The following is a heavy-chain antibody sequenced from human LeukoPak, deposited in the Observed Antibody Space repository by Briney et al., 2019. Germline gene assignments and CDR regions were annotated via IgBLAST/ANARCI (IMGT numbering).Heavy chain of an antibody. CDR3: ARTDFWSGYYPI. CDR2: IYTSGST. D-gene: IGHD3-3*01. J-gene: IGHJ4*02. Sequence: PSETLSLTCTVSGGSISSGSYYWSWIRQPAGKGLEWIGRIYTSGSTNYIPSLKSRVTISVDTSKNQFSLKLSSVTAADTAVYYCARTDFWSGYYPIWGQGTLVTVSS. V-gene: IGHV4-61*02. CDR1: GGSISSGSYY.